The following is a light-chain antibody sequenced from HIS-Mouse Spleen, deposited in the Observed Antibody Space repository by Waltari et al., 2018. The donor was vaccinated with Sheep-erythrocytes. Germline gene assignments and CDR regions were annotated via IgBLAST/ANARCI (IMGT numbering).Light chain of an antibody. CDR2: DVS. Sequence: QSALTQPRSVSGSPGQSVPISCTGTTSDVGGYNYVSWYQQHPGKAPKPRIYDVSKRPSGVPDRFSGSKSGNTASLTISGLQAEDEADYYCCSYAGSYNHVFATGTKVTVL. J-gene: IGLJ1*01. V-gene: IGLV2-11*01. CDR1: TSDVGGYNY. CDR3: CSYAGSYNHV.